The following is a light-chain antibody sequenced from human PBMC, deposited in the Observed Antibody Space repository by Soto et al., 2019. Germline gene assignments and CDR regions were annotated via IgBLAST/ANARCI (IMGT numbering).Light chain of an antibody. CDR3: QQRGDXXVT. CDR2: DAS. Sequence: EILLTQSPATLSWSPGEGATLSCRASQHVSTYVAWYHQKPGHAPRLLIFDASNRATGVPARFSGSGSGTDFTLTISXLXXGDSGIYYCQQRGDXXVTFGGGTKVEI. J-gene: IGKJ4*01. CDR1: QHVSTY. V-gene: IGKV3-11*01.